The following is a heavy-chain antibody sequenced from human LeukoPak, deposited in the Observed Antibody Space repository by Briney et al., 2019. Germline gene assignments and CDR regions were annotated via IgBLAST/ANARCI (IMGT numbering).Heavy chain of an antibody. V-gene: IGHV3-48*02. D-gene: IGHD3-3*01. Sequence: VGSLRLSCAASGFTFSSYGMKWVRQAPGQGLEWVSYISSTSGTIYYADSVKGRFTISRDNAKTSLYLQMDSLRDEDTAVYYCARDMWGKSGYRFDYWGQGTLVTVPA. CDR3: ARDMWGKSGYRFDY. CDR2: ISSTSGTI. J-gene: IGHJ4*02. CDR1: GFTFSSYG.